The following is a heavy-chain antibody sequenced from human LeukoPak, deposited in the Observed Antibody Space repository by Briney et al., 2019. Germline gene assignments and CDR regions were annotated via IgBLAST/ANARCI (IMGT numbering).Heavy chain of an antibody. Sequence: GGSVKVSCKASGYTFTSYGISWVRQAPGQGLEWMGWISAYNGNTNYAQKLQGRVTMTTDTSTSTAYMELRSLRSDDTAVYYCAREAGSTPDYYYGMDVWGQGTTVTVSS. CDR2: ISAYNGNT. V-gene: IGHV1-18*01. D-gene: IGHD4-23*01. CDR1: GYTFTSYG. J-gene: IGHJ6*02. CDR3: AREAGSTPDYYYGMDV.